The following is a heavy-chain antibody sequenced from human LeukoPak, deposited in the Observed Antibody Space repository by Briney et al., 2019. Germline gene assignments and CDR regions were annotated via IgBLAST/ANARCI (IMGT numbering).Heavy chain of an antibody. CDR1: GFTFSLYG. V-gene: IGHV3-33*06. CDR3: AKVVQYTASTGTGLDY. Sequence: PGRSLRLSCAASGFTFSLYGMHWVRQAPGKGLDWVAVIWYDSSYIYYSDSVKGRFTISRDNPKNTLYLQMNSLRAEDTAIYYCAKVVQYTASTGTGLDYWGQGTLVTVSS. D-gene: IGHD6-13*01. J-gene: IGHJ4*02. CDR2: IWYDSSYI.